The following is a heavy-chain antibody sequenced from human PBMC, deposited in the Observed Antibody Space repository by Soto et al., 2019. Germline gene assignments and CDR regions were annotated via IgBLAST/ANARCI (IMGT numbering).Heavy chain of an antibody. CDR2: ISTSGTSI. CDR3: VRGGNYRLDC. CDR1: GFTFSSHN. Sequence: EEQLVESGGGLVQPGGSLRLSCVASGFTFSSHNMKWVRQAPGTGLEWISYISTSGTSIYYADSVKGRFTISRDNVKNSLYLQMNSLKAEDTALYYCVRGGNYRLDCWGQGTLVTVSS. D-gene: IGHD2-15*01. V-gene: IGHV3-48*01. J-gene: IGHJ4*02.